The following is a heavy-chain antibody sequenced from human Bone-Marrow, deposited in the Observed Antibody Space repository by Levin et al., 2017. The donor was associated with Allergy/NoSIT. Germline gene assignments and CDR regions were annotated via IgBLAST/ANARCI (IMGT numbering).Heavy chain of an antibody. Sequence: ASVKVSCKASGYTFSNFDINWMRQGTGQGLEWMGWMSPNTGNTGYAQKFQGRISMTRDTSMGTAYMELSSLSSEDTAVYYCARGITAGVDFWGQGTLIAVSS. CDR3: ARGITAGVDF. CDR1: GYTFSNFD. J-gene: IGHJ4*02. D-gene: IGHD1-1*01. CDR2: MSPNTGNT. V-gene: IGHV1-8*01.